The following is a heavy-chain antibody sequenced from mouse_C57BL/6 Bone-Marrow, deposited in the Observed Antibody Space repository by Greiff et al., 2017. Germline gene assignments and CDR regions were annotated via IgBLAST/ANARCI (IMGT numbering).Heavy chain of an antibody. CDR1: GFTFSSYG. D-gene: IGHD2-10*01. CDR2: ISSGGSYT. J-gene: IGHJ2*01. V-gene: IGHV5-6*01. Sequence: EVQGVESGGDLVKPGGSLKLSCAASGFTFSSYGMSWVRQTPDKRLEWVATISSGGSYTYYPDSVKGRFTISRDNAKNTLYLQMSSLKSEDTAMXYCARRGDLLGYGGQGTTPTVSS. CDR3: ARRGDLLGY.